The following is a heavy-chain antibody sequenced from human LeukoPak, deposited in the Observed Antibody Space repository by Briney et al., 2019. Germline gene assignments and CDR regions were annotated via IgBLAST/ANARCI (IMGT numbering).Heavy chain of an antibody. V-gene: IGHV4-39*07. D-gene: IGHD3-3*01. CDR1: GGSISSSSYY. J-gene: IGHJ6*03. CDR2: IYYSGST. CDR3: ARDLTHYDFWSGYYYYYMDV. Sequence: SETLSLTCTVSGGSISSSSYYWGWIRQPPGKGLEWIGSIYYSGSTYYNPSLKSRVTISVDTSKNQFSLKLSSVTAADTAVYYCARDLTHYDFWSGYYYYYMDVWGKGTTVTVSS.